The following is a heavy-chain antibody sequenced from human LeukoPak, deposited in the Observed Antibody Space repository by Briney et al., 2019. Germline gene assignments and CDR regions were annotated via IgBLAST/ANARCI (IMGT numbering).Heavy chain of an antibody. Sequence: PSETLSLTCTVSGDSISSGNYYWTWIRQPAGKGLEWIGRIYTSGNTNYNPSLKSQVTISMDTPKNQFSLNLNSVTAADTAVYYCARDRAGDSFDIWGQGTMVTVSS. J-gene: IGHJ3*02. CDR2: IYTSGNT. CDR3: ARDRAGDSFDI. D-gene: IGHD7-27*01. V-gene: IGHV4-61*02. CDR1: GDSISSGNYY.